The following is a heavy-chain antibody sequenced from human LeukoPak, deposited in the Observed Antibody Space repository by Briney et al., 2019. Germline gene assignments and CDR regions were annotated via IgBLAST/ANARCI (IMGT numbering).Heavy chain of an antibody. CDR1: GGSISSSSDY. Sequence: SETLSLTCTVSGGSISSSSDYWGWIRQPPGKGLEWIGSIYYSGSTYYSPSLKSRVTISVDASKNHQFSQKLSSVTAADTAVYYCASSGYYSSFDYWGQGTLVTVSS. V-gene: IGHV4-39*01. J-gene: IGHJ4*02. CDR2: IYYSGST. CDR3: ASSGYYSSFDY. D-gene: IGHD3-22*01.